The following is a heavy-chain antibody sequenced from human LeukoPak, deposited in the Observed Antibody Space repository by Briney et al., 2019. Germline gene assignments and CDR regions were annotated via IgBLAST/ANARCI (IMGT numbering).Heavy chain of an antibody. D-gene: IGHD6-19*01. CDR1: GFTFSSYS. J-gene: IGHJ4*02. Sequence: GGSLRLSCAASGFTFSSYSMNWVRQAPGMGLEWVSFISSSSSSIYYADSVKGRFTISRDNAKNSLYLQMNSLRAEDTAVYYCAREAQWLESDYWGQGTLVTVSS. CDR3: AREAQWLESDY. CDR2: ISSSSSSI. V-gene: IGHV3-48*01.